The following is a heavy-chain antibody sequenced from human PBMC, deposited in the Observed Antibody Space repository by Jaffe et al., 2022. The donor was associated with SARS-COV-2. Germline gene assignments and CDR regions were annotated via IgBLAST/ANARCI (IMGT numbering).Heavy chain of an antibody. CDR2: IYWDDDK. J-gene: IGHJ5*02. CDR1: GFSLSTSGVA. Sequence: QITLRESGPTLVKPTQTLTLTCTFSGFSLSTSGVAVSWIRQPPGKALEWLALIYWDDDKRYSPSLKSRLTITKDTSKNQVVLTMTNMDPVDTGTYYCVHRHIAAVGTGSSWFDPWGQGTPVTVSS. CDR3: VHRHIAAVGTGSSWFDP. D-gene: IGHD6-13*01. V-gene: IGHV2-5*02.